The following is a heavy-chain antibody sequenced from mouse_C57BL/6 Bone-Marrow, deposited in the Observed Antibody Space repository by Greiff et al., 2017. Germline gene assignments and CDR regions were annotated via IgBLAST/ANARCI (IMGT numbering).Heavy chain of an antibody. Sequence: EVKLVESEGGLVQPGSSMKLSCTASGFTFSDYYMAWVRQVPEKGLEWVANINYDGSSTYYLDSLKSRFIISRDNAKNILYLQMSSLKSEDTATYYYARDYYGIYFDVWGTGTTVTVSS. CDR3: ARDYYGIYFDV. CDR1: GFTFSDYY. J-gene: IGHJ1*03. V-gene: IGHV5-16*01. D-gene: IGHD1-1*01. CDR2: INYDGSST.